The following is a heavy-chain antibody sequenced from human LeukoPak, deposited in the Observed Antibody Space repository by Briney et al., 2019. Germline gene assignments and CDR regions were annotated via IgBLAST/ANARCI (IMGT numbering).Heavy chain of an antibody. D-gene: IGHD2-15*01. CDR2: INPSGGST. Sequence: GASVKVSCKASGYTFTSYYMHWVRQAPGQGLEWMGIINPSGGSTSYAQKFQGRVTMTRDTSTSTVYMEQSSLRSEDTAVYYCARDLAVVVAAPNYYGMDVWGQGTTVTVSS. V-gene: IGHV1-46*01. CDR1: GYTFTSYY. CDR3: ARDLAVVVAAPNYYGMDV. J-gene: IGHJ6*02.